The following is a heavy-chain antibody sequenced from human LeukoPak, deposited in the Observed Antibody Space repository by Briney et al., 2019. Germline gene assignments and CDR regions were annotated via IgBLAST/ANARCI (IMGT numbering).Heavy chain of an antibody. V-gene: IGHV3-7*05. CDR2: IKQDGSEK. J-gene: IGHJ6*02. CDR1: GFTFSNYW. D-gene: IGHD1-1*01. Sequence: GGSLRLSCATSGFTFSNYWMSWVRQAPGKGLEWVANIKQDGSEKYYEDSVKGRFTISRDNAKNSLYLRVSSLRAEDTAVYYCARDWNYYGMDVWGQGTTVTVSS. CDR3: ARDWNYYGMDV.